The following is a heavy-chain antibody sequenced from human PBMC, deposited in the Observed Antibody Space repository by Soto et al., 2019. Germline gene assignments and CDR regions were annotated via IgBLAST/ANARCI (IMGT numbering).Heavy chain of an antibody. CDR1: RLTFSTYD. CDR3: AKETHSSGYGSYFDY. Sequence: PGGSLRLSCAASRLTFSTYDMHWVRQAPGKGLEWVALIWSDGSRGYYADSVKGRFTISRDNSKNTLYLQMNSLRAEDTAVYYCAKETHSSGYGSYFDYWGQGTLVTVSS. D-gene: IGHD3-22*01. V-gene: IGHV3-30*02. J-gene: IGHJ4*02. CDR2: IWSDGSRG.